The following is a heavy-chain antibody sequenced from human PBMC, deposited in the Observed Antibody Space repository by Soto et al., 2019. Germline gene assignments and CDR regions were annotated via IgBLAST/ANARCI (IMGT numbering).Heavy chain of an antibody. D-gene: IGHD6-19*01. CDR3: ARIVGHSSGWYGY. J-gene: IGHJ4*02. Sequence: ASVKVSCRASGYTFTSYAMHWVRQAPGQRLEWMGWINAGNGNTKYSQKFQGRVTITRDTSASTAYMELSSLRSEDTAVYYCARIVGHSSGWYGYWGQGTLVTVSS. CDR2: INAGNGNT. V-gene: IGHV1-3*01. CDR1: GYTFTSYA.